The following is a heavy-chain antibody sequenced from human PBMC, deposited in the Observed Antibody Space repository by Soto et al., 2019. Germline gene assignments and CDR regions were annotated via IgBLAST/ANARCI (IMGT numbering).Heavy chain of an antibody. J-gene: IGHJ6*02. Sequence: ASVKVSCKASGYIFTTYGFSWVRQAPGRGLEWMGWISAYNGDTNYAQNLQGRVTMTTDTSTQTAYMELRSLRSDDTAVHYCARDTHQKLYCTSSSCYHYYYGLAVWGQGTTVTVSS. CDR3: ARDTHQKLYCTSSSCYHYYYGLAV. D-gene: IGHD2-2*01. CDR1: GYIFTTYG. CDR2: ISAYNGDT. V-gene: IGHV1-18*01.